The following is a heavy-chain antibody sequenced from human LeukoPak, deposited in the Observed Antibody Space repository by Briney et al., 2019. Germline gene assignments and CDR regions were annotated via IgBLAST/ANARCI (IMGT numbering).Heavy chain of an antibody. CDR1: GFTFSNYG. J-gene: IGHJ3*02. Sequence: GGSLRLSCAASGFTFSNYGMHWVRQAPGKGLEWVAFIRYDGSNKYYADSVKGRFTISRDNSKNTLYLQMNSLRAEDTAVYYCAKVNYYGSGSEAFDIWGQGTMVTVSS. D-gene: IGHD3-10*01. V-gene: IGHV3-30*02. CDR3: AKVNYYGSGSEAFDI. CDR2: IRYDGSNK.